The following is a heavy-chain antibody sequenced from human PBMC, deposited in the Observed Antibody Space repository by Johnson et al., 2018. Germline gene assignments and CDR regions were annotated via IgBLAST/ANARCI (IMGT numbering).Heavy chain of an antibody. V-gene: IGHV3-66*02. Sequence: VQLVESGGGLVQPGGSLRLSCAASGFSGSSNYMNWDRQAPGKGLEWFSVIYSGGSTYYAASVRGRCTISRDNAKDALLLQMNSLRAEDTAVYYCARDKFDYGDHLDSFDTWGQGTMVTVSA. D-gene: IGHD4-17*01. CDR3: ARDKFDYGDHLDSFDT. CDR1: GFSGSSNY. J-gene: IGHJ3*02. CDR2: IYSGGST.